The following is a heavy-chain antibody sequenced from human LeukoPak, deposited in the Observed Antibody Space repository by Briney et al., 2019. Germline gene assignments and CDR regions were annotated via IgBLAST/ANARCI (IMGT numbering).Heavy chain of an antibody. J-gene: IGHJ4*02. CDR2: FTSRSGTI. D-gene: IGHD6-13*01. CDR1: GFTFSSHA. V-gene: IGHV3-21*01. CDR3: ARESSGIAATDKIDF. Sequence: GGSLRLSCAASGFTFSSHAMSWVRQAPGKGLEWVSSFTSRSGTIYYADSVKGRFTISRDNAKNSLFLQMTSLRVEDTAVYYCARESSGIAATDKIDFWGQGTLVTVSS.